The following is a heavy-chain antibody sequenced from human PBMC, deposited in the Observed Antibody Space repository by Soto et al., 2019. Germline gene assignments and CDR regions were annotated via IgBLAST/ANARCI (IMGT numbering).Heavy chain of an antibody. D-gene: IGHD5-18*01. J-gene: IGHJ4*02. CDR1: GGTFGNHA. V-gene: IGHV1-69*09. Sequence: QAQLVQSGAEVKKPGSSVKVSCTASGGTFGNHAISWVRQAPGQGLEWMGAIIPVLGVGDNAQKFQGRVTITADTSTNTAYMELSSLRSEDTAHYYCAREAGYSYGSVFDYWGQGTLVIVSS. CDR3: AREAGYSYGSVFDY. CDR2: IIPVLGVG.